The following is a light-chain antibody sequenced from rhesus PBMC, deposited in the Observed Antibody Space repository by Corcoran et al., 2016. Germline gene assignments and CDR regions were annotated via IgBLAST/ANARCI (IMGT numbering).Light chain of an antibody. CDR1: ENVNNY. Sequence: DIQMTQSPSSLSASVGDRVTITCRARENVNNYLNWYQQKTRKAPKLLIYKASTLQSGVPSRFRGSGSGTDYTFTISSLQPEDVATYYCQHGYGTPYSFGQGTKVEIK. CDR3: QHGYGTPYS. J-gene: IGKJ2*01. CDR2: KAS. V-gene: IGKV1-74*01.